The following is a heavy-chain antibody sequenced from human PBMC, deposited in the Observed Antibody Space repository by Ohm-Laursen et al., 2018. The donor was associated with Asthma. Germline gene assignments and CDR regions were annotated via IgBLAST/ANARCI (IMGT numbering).Heavy chain of an antibody. CDR2: ISTASSFI. J-gene: IGHJ1*01. D-gene: IGHD1-26*01. V-gene: IGHV3-21*01. Sequence: SLRLSCSASGYTFSRYSIHWVRQIPGKGLEWVASISTASSFIYYADSVRGRFTTSRDNARNSVYLQMNSLRAEDTALYYCARIGPEWELPGREYSLRHWGEGTLVTVSS. CDR3: ARIGPEWELPGREYSLRH. CDR1: GYTFSRYS.